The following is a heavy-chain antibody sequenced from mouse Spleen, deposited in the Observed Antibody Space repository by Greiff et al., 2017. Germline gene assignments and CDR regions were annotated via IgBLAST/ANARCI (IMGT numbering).Heavy chain of an antibody. Sequence: EVHLVESGGGLVQPGGSLSLSCAASGFTFTDYYMSWVRQPPGKALEWLGFIRNKANGYTTEYSASVKGRFTISKDNSQSILYLQMNALRAEDSATYYCARFPYGNYDYFDYWGQGTTLTVSS. J-gene: IGHJ2*01. CDR1: GFTFTDYY. CDR3: ARFPYGNYDYFDY. V-gene: IGHV7-3*01. CDR2: IRNKANGYTT. D-gene: IGHD2-1*01.